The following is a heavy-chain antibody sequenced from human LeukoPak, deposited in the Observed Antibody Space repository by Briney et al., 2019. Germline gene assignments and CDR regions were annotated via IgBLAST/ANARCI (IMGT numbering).Heavy chain of an antibody. V-gene: IGHV1-18*01. D-gene: IGHD1-20*01. J-gene: IGHJ5*02. CDR1: GYTFTSYD. CDR2: ISAYNGNT. Sequence: GASVKVSCKASGYTFTSYDINWVRQAPGQGLEWMGWISAYNGNTNYAQKLQGRVTMTTDTSTSTAYMELRSLRSDDTAVYYCAVLPYLTGSPFPWGQGTLVTVSS. CDR3: AVLPYLTGSPFP.